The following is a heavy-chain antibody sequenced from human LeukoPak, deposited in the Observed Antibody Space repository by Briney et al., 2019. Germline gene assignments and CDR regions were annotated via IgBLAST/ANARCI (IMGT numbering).Heavy chain of an antibody. V-gene: IGHV1-2*06. J-gene: IGHJ5*02. D-gene: IGHD3-9*01. CDR3: AREYYDILTGYLPWFDP. Sequence: GASVKVSCKASGYTFTGYYMYWVRQAPGQGLEWMGRINPNSGGTNYAQKFQGRVTMTRDTSISTAYMELSRLRSDDTAVYYCAREYYDILTGYLPWFDPWGQGTLVTVSS. CDR2: INPNSGGT. CDR1: GYTFTGYY.